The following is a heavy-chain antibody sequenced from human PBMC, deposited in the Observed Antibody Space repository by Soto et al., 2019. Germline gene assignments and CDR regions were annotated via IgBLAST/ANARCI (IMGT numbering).Heavy chain of an antibody. V-gene: IGHV3-9*01. Sequence: PGGSLRLSCAASGFTFDDYAMHWVRRVPGKGLEWVSSISWNSNIIGYADSVKGRFTISRDNAKNSLYLQMNSLRPEDTALYYCAKGGPDGFCSGGRCYFDYWGQGTLVTVS. CDR3: AKGGPDGFCSGGRCYFDY. D-gene: IGHD2-15*01. CDR2: ISWNSNII. CDR1: GFTFDDYA. J-gene: IGHJ4*02.